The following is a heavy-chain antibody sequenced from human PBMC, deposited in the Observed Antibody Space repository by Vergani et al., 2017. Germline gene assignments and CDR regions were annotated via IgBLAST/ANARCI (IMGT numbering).Heavy chain of an antibody. V-gene: IGHV1-69*01. D-gene: IGHD3-22*01. CDR2: TIPIFGTA. Sequence: QVQLVQSGAEVKKPGSSVKVSCKASGGTFSSYAISWVRQAPGQGLEWMGGTIPIFGTANYAQKFQGRVTITADESTSTAYMELSSLRSEDTAVYYCARASFYYDSSGYQAGDYYYMDVWGKGTTVTVSS. CDR3: ARASFYYDSSGYQAGDYYYMDV. CDR1: GGTFSSYA. J-gene: IGHJ6*03.